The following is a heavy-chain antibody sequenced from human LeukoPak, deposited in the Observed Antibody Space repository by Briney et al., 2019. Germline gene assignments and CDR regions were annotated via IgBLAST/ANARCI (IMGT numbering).Heavy chain of an antibody. V-gene: IGHV3-9*01. CDR3: AKGGFAIFGVGTRLHY. Sequence: GRSLRLSCAASGFTFDDYAMHWVPHAPGKGLEWVSGISWHSGSIGYADSVRGRFTISRDNSKNTLYLQMNSLRAEDTAVYYCAKGGFAIFGVGTRLHYWGQGTLVTVSS. CDR2: ISWHSGSI. D-gene: IGHD3-3*02. J-gene: IGHJ4*02. CDR1: GFTFDDYA.